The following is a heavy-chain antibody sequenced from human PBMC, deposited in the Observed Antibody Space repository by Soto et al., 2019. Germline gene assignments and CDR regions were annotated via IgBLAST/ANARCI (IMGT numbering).Heavy chain of an antibody. CDR3: ARLEKWYYNYYGLDV. CDR1: GYSFTTYW. CDR2: IDPGDSST. Sequence: GASLKISCPGSGYSFTTYWISWVRQIPGKGLEWMGKIDPGDSSTNYSPSFRGHITISVDRSINTAHLQFSSLKAADTAVYYCARLEKWYYNYYGLDVWGQGTMVTVSS. V-gene: IGHV5-10-1*01. D-gene: IGHD1-26*01. J-gene: IGHJ6*02.